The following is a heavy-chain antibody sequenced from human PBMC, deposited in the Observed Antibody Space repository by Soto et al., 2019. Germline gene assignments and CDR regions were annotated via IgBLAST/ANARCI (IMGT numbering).Heavy chain of an antibody. V-gene: IGHV3-53*01. CDR1: GFTVSNNY. J-gene: IGHJ4*02. CDR2: IYSGGYT. Sequence: EVQLVESGGGLIQPGGSLRLSCAVSGFTVSNNYMSWVRQAPGKGLEGVSVIYSGGYTAYGDSVKGRFTISRDNSKNTLYLQNKALRARHRAVFFCAPQAGGGGYWGQGTLVTVSS. CDR3: APQAGGGGY. D-gene: IGHD3-10*01.